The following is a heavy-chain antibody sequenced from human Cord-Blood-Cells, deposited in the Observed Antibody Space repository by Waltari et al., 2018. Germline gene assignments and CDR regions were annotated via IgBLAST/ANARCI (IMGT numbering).Heavy chain of an antibody. CDR3: ATYSRYFDWLFWFDP. J-gene: IGHJ5*02. CDR1: GYTLTELT. Sequence: QVQLVQSGAEVKKPGASVKVSCKVSGYTLTELTMPWVRQAPGKGLEWMGGFDPEDGETIYAQKFQGRVTMTEDTSTDTAYMELSSLRSEDTAVYYCATYSRYFDWLFWFDPWGQGTLVTVSS. V-gene: IGHV1-24*01. D-gene: IGHD3-9*01. CDR2: FDPEDGET.